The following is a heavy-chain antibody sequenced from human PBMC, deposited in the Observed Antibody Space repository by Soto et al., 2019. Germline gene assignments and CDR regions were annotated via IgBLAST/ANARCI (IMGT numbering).Heavy chain of an antibody. V-gene: IGHV3-30*18. D-gene: IGHD3-10*01. Sequence: QVQLVESGGGVVQPGTSLRLSCAASGFIFSKYGMHWVRQAPGKGLEWVAVISYDGSNKYYAESVKGRFIISRDKSDNTLYLQMNSLRAEDTALYYCAKDLGSGKPYYYYAMDVWGQGTTVTVSS. CDR3: AKDLGSGKPYYYYAMDV. J-gene: IGHJ6*02. CDR1: GFIFSKYG. CDR2: ISYDGSNK.